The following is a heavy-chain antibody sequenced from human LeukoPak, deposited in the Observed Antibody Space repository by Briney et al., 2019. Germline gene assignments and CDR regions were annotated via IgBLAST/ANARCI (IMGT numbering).Heavy chain of an antibody. J-gene: IGHJ4*02. V-gene: IGHV3-30*02. CDR3: AKEGVRGATRSFDY. CDR2: IRYDGSNK. CDR1: GFTFSSYG. Sequence: GGSLRLSCAASGFTFSSYGMHWVRQAPGKGLEWVAFIRYDGSNKYYADSVKGRFTISRDNSKNTLYLQMNSLRAEDTAVYYCAKEGVRGATRSFDYWGQGTLVTVSS. D-gene: IGHD1-26*01.